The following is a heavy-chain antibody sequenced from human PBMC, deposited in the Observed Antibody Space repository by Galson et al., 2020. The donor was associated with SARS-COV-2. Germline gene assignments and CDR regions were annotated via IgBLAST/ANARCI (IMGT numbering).Heavy chain of an antibody. CDR3: ARHCQSGYNLDYFDY. J-gene: IGHJ4*02. D-gene: IGHD3-3*01. Sequence: SETLSLTCTVTGVSISNDYYWGWIRQSPEKGLEWIGSIYYRGTTYDNPSLKSRVTMSVDTSRNQLSVKMAAVTAADTGVYYCARHCQSGYNLDYFDYWGQGTLVAVSS. CDR1: GVSISNDYY. V-gene: IGHV4-39*01. CDR2: IYYRGTT.